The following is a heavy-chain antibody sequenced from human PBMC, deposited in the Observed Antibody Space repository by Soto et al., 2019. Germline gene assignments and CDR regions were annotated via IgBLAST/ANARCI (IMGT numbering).Heavy chain of an antibody. D-gene: IGHD1-26*01. V-gene: IGHV2-5*02. CDR2: FYWDDDR. CDR1: GFSLSTSGVG. Sequence: QITLKESGPALVKPTQTLTLTCSFSGFSLSTSGVGVGWVRQAPGKALEWLTLFYWDDDRRYNPSLKSRLTFAKDTSRNQVVLTMTNMDPVDTATYYCAHGSSIVGAPAFDCWGQGILVTVSS. CDR3: AHGSSIVGAPAFDC. J-gene: IGHJ4*02.